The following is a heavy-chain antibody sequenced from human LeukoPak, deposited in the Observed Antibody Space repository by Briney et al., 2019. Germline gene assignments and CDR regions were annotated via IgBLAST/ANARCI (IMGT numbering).Heavy chain of an antibody. D-gene: IGHD6-6*01. V-gene: IGHV1-69*04. CDR1: GGTFSSYA. J-gene: IGHJ6*02. CDR2: IIPIFGIA. Sequence: SVKVSCKASGGTFSSYAISWVRQAPGQGLEWMGRIIPIFGIANYAQKFQGRVTITADKSTSTAYMELSSLRSEDTAVYYCARPGGQLEDYYYYYGMDVWGQGTTVTVSS. CDR3: ARPGGQLEDYYYYYGMDV.